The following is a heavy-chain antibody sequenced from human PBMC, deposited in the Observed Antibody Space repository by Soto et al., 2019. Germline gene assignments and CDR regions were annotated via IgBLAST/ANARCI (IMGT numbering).Heavy chain of an antibody. CDR2: INSDGGST. J-gene: IGHJ5*02. D-gene: IGHD2-21*01. V-gene: IGHV3-74*01. CDR1: GFTFSNYW. Sequence: EVQLVAAGGGFVQPGGSLSLSCAASGFTFSNYWLHWVRQAPGKGLVWVSRINSDGGSTSYGGSVKGRFTISRGNAKNTLYLRMNGLRAENTAVYACARGAAYNADYLNWFDPWGQGTLVTVSS. CDR3: ARGAAYNADYLNWFDP.